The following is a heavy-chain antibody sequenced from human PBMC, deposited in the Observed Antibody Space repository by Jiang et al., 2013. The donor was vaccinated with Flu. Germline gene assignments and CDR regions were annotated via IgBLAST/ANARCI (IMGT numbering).Heavy chain of an antibody. V-gene: IGHV3-72*01. CDR1: GFTFSDHY. CDR3: ARVKGGTTFNFDY. D-gene: IGHD1/OR15-1a*01. CDR2: TRNKANSYTT. J-gene: IGHJ4*02. Sequence: VQLLESGGGLVQPGGSLRLSCAASGFTFSDHYMDWVRQAPGKGLEWVGRTRNKANSYTTEYAASVKGRFSISRDDSKNSLYLQMNSLKTEDTAVYYCARVKGGTTFNFDYWGQGTLVTVSS.